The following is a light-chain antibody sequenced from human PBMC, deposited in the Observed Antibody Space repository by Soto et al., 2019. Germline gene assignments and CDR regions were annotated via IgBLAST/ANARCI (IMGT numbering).Light chain of an antibody. CDR1: QSISSY. J-gene: IGKJ1*01. CDR3: QQNYSTPRT. V-gene: IGKV1-39*01. CDR2: AAS. Sequence: DIQMTQSPSSLSASVGDRLTITCRASQSISSYLNWYQQKPGKAPKLLIYAASSLQSGVPSRFSGSGSGTDFTLTISSLQPEDFATYYCQQNYSTPRTFGQGTKVEIK.